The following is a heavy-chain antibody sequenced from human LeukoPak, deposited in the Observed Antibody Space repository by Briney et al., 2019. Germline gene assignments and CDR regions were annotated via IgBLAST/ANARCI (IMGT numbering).Heavy chain of an antibody. J-gene: IGHJ4*02. CDR2: ISWNSGSL. D-gene: IGHD3-22*01. CDR1: GFPFDNYA. Sequence: GRSLRLSCAASGFPFDNYAMHWVRQAPGKGLEWVSGISWNSGSLGYADSVKGRFTISRDNAKNSLYLRMNSLRPEDTAFYFCAKDIGPLTYDYDTSAYSGAFEYWGQGTLVTVSS. CDR3: AKDIGPLTYDYDTSAYSGAFEY. V-gene: IGHV3-9*01.